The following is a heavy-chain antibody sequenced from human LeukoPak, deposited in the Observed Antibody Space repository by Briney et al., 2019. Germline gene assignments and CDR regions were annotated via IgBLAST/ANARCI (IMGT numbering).Heavy chain of an antibody. D-gene: IGHD3/OR15-3a*01. CDR1: GFTFSSYA. V-gene: IGHV3-30*01. CDR2: ISYDGSNK. Sequence: GRSLRLSCAASGFTFSSYAMHWVRRAPGKGLEWVAVISYDGSNKYYADSVKGRFTISRDNSKNTLYLQMNSLRAEDTAVYYCASLDTNYYYYYYMDVWGKGTTVTVSS. J-gene: IGHJ6*03. CDR3: ASLDTNYYYYYYMDV.